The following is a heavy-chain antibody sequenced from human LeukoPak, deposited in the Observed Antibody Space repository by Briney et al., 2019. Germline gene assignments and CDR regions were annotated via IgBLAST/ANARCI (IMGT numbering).Heavy chain of an antibody. D-gene: IGHD3-10*01. Sequence: GGSLRLSCAVSGFRVSDYYMSWVRQAPGKGLEWVGLIRDSGEAFYADFVRGRFAISRDESENTLYLQMNSLRVEDTAVYFCARDSGYYGSGSYLNWGQGTLVTVSS. V-gene: IGHV3-66*03. CDR1: GFRVSDYY. CDR2: IRDSGEA. J-gene: IGHJ4*02. CDR3: ARDSGYYGSGSYLN.